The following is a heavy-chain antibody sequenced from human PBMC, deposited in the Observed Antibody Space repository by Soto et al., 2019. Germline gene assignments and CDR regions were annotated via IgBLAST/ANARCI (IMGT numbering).Heavy chain of an antibody. D-gene: IGHD2-2*01. Sequence: ASVKVSCKASGGTFSNYTISWVRQAPGQGLEWMGGIIPVFGTTDYEQKFQGRVTITADGSTSTAYMKLSSLRSADTAVYYFARSSPYIVVRKPTGNQDYYGMDVWGQGTTVTVSS. V-gene: IGHV1-69*13. J-gene: IGHJ6*02. CDR2: IIPVFGTT. CDR1: GGTFSNYT. CDR3: ARSSPYIVVRKPTGNQDYYGMDV.